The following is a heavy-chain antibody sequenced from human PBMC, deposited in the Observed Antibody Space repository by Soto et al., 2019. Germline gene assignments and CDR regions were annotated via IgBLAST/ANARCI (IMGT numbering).Heavy chain of an antibody. CDR1: GGTFSSYA. J-gene: IGHJ6*02. CDR2: IIPIFGTA. CDR3: ASNPRITMVRGVIITREENYYYGMDV. V-gene: IGHV1-69*13. Sequence: RASVKVSCKASGGTFSSYAISWVRQAPGQGLEWMGGIIPIFGTANYAQKFQGRVTITADESTSTAYMELSSLRSEDTAVYYCASNPRITMVRGVIITREENYYYGMDVWGQGTTVTVSS. D-gene: IGHD3-10*01.